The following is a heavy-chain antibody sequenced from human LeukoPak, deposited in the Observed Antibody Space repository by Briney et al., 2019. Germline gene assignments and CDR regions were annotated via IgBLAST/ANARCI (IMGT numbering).Heavy chain of an antibody. CDR2: IYHSGGT. CDR1: GGSISSSNW. V-gene: IGHV4-4*02. CDR3: ARGPPFDRDAFDI. J-gene: IGHJ3*02. Sequence: SETLSLTCAVSGGSISSSNWWSWVRQPPGKGLEWIGEIYHSGGTNYNPSLKSRVTISVDKSKNQFSLKLSSVTAADTAVYYCARGPPFDRDAFDIWGQGTMVTVSS. D-gene: IGHD3-9*01.